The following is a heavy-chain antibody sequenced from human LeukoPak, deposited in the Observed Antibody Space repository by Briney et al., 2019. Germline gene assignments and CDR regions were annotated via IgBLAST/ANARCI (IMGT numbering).Heavy chain of an antibody. CDR2: ISSSGSTI. V-gene: IGHV3-11*01. CDR1: GFTFSDYY. J-gene: IGHJ6*02. D-gene: IGHD3-10*01. CDR3: ARRGVLWCGELFYYGMDV. Sequence: GGSLRLSCSASGFTFSDYYMSWIRQAPGKGLEWVSYISSSGSTIYYADSVKGRFTISRDNAKNSLYLQMSSLRAEDTAVYYCARRGVLWCGELFYYGMDVWGQGTTVTVSS.